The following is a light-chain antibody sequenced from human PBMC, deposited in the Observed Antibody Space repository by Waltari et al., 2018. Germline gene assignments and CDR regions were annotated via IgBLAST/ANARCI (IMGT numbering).Light chain of an antibody. Sequence: EIVLTQSPDTLPLSPGARATLSCRASQSVGTYLAWYQQKSGQTPRLLIYDASNRATGIPARFSGSGSGTDFTLTISSLDPEDFAIYYCQQRGSWPLTFGGGTKLEI. V-gene: IGKV3-11*01. CDR1: QSVGTY. J-gene: IGKJ4*01. CDR2: DAS. CDR3: QQRGSWPLT.